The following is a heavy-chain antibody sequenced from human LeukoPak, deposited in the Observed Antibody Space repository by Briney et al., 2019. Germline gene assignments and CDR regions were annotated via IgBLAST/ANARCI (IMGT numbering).Heavy chain of an antibody. CDR1: GFTFSSYA. CDR2: ISGSGGST. J-gene: IGHJ3*02. Sequence: GGSLRLSCAASGFTFSSYAMSWVRQAPGKGLEWVSAISGSGGSTYYADSVKGRFTISRDNSKNTLYLQMNSLRAEDTAVYYCARDRTGTGWGIDIWGQGTMVTVSS. CDR3: ARDRTGTGWGIDI. D-gene: IGHD1-1*01. V-gene: IGHV3-23*01.